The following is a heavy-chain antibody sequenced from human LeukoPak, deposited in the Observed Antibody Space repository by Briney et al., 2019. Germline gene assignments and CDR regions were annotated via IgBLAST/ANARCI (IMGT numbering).Heavy chain of an antibody. V-gene: IGHV3-11*01. Sequence: GGSLRLSCAASGFTFSDYYMSWIRQALGKGLEWVSYISSSGSTIYYADSVKGRFTISRDNAKNSLYLQMNSLRAEDTAVYYCARAADYGDYQYYFDYWGQGTLVTVSS. CDR3: ARAADYGDYQYYFDY. CDR2: ISSSGSTI. CDR1: GFTFSDYY. J-gene: IGHJ4*02. D-gene: IGHD4-17*01.